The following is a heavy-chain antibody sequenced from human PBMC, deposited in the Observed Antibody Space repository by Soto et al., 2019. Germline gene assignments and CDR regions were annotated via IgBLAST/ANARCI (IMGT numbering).Heavy chain of an antibody. CDR3: ARRQLERRGSTTYGMDV. Sequence: PXASLKISCKGSGYSFTSYWIGWVRQMPGKGLEWMGIIYPGDSDTRYSPSFQGQVTISADKSISTAYLQWSSLKASETDMYYCARRQLERRGSTTYGMDVWGQGTTVTAP. V-gene: IGHV5-51*01. CDR1: GYSFTSYW. J-gene: IGHJ6*02. D-gene: IGHD1-1*01. CDR2: IYPGDSDT.